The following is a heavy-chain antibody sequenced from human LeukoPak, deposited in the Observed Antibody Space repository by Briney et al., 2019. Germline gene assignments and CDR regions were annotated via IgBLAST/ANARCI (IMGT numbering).Heavy chain of an antibody. CDR1: GYTFTDYY. Sequence: ASVKISCKVSGYTFTDYYMHWVQQAPGKGLEWMGLVDPEDGETIYAEKFQGRVTITAETSTDTAYMELSSLRSEDTAVYYCATDPAGGRLAVAGHSYWGQGTLVTVSS. D-gene: IGHD6-19*01. V-gene: IGHV1-69-2*01. CDR2: VDPEDGET. CDR3: ATDPAGGRLAVAGHSY. J-gene: IGHJ4*02.